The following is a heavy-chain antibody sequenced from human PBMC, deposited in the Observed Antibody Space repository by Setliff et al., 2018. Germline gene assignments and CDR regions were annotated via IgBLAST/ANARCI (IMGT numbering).Heavy chain of an antibody. J-gene: IGHJ6*03. V-gene: IGHV4-30-4*08. CDR2: IYHSGSA. CDR1: GDSISSGDYF. CDR3: AREQWLDPPGYYYMDV. D-gene: IGHD6-19*01. Sequence: LSLTCTVSGDSISSGDYFWSWIRQPPGKGLEWIAYIYHSGSAYYNPSLKSRVTISVDTSKNQCSLKLSSVTAADTAVYYCAREQWLDPPGYYYMDVWAKGTTVTVSS.